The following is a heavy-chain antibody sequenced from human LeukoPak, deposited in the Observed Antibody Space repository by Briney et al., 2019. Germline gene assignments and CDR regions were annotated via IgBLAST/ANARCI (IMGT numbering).Heavy chain of an antibody. D-gene: IGHD3-22*01. CDR2: IIPIFGTA. Sequence: GASVKVSCTASGGTFSSYAISWVRQAPGQGLEWMGGIIPIFGTANYAQKFQGRVTITTDESTSTAYMELSSLRAEDTAVYYCAGGTYYYDSSGYYPFDYWGQGTLVTVSS. CDR1: GGTFSSYA. CDR3: AGGTYYYDSSGYYPFDY. V-gene: IGHV1-69*05. J-gene: IGHJ4*02.